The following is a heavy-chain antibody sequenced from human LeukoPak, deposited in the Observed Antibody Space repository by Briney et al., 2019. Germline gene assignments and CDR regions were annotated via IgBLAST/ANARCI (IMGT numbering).Heavy chain of an antibody. D-gene: IGHD6-13*01. Sequence: GESLKISCQGSGYSFTDYWIGWVRQMPGKGLEWMGIIYPGDSDTRYSPSFQGQVTISADKSLSTAYLQWGSLKASDTAMYYCARRSYSSSWYFHSWGQGTLVTVSS. CDR3: ARRSYSSSWYFHS. J-gene: IGHJ4*02. CDR2: IYPGDSDT. CDR1: GYSFTDYW. V-gene: IGHV5-51*01.